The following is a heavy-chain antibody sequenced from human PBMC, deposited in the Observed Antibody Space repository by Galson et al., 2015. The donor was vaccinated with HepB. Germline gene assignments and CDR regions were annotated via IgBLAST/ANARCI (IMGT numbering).Heavy chain of an antibody. CDR1: GFSLSTSGMC. V-gene: IGHV2-70*11. Sequence: PALVKPTQTLTLTCTFSGFSLSTSGMCVSWIRQPPGKALEWLARIDWDDDKYYSTSLKTRLTISKDTSKNQVVLTMTNMDPVDTATYYCARTSRGYSYGWPTFDYWGQGTTVTVSS. D-gene: IGHD5-18*01. CDR2: IDWDDDK. CDR3: ARTSRGYSYGWPTFDY. J-gene: IGHJ4*03.